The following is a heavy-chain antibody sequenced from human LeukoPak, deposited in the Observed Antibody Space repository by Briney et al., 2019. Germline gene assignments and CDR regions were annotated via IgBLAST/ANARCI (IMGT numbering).Heavy chain of an antibody. CDR3: ARERGYYDSSGYYEPLPIDY. D-gene: IGHD3-22*01. J-gene: IGHJ4*02. CDR1: GYTFTGYY. CDR2: INPSGGST. V-gene: IGHV1-46*01. Sequence: APVKVSCKASGYTFTGYYMHWVRQAPGQGLEWMGIINPSGGSTSYAQKFQGRVTMTRDTSTSTVYMELSSLRSEDTAVYYCARERGYYDSSGYYEPLPIDYWGQGTLVTVSS.